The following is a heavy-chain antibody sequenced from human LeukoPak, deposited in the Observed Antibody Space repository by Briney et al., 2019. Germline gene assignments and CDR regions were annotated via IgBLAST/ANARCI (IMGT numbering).Heavy chain of an antibody. CDR3: AREAGDPYLNFDY. V-gene: IGHV4-38-2*02. CDR2: IHHSGST. CDR1: GYSISSGYY. Sequence: KSSETLSLTCTVSGYSISSGYYWGWIRQPPGKGLEWIGSIHHSGSTYYNPSLKSRVTISVDTSKNQFSLKESSVTAADTAVYYCAREAGDPYLNFDYWGQGTLVTVSS. D-gene: IGHD4-17*01. J-gene: IGHJ4*02.